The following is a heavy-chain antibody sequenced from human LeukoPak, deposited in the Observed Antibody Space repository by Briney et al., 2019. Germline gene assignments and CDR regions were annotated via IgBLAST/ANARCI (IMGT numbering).Heavy chain of an antibody. D-gene: IGHD5-18*01. CDR1: GFTVSSNY. CDR3: ARDGPGYSFDY. Sequence: PGGSLRLSCAASGFTVSSNYMSWVRQAPGKGLEWVSSMSSYGTFIYYADSVTGRFTISRDNAKNSLYLQMNSLRAEDTAIYYCARDGPGYSFDYWGQGTLVTVSS. CDR2: MSSYGTFI. V-gene: IGHV3-21*01. J-gene: IGHJ4*02.